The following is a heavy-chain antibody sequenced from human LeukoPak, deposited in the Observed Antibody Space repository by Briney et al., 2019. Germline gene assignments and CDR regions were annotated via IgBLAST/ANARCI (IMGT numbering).Heavy chain of an antibody. CDR1: GFTFSSYG. CDR3: AKMGAVTTNY. J-gene: IGHJ4*02. Sequence: GGSLRLSCAASGFTFSSYGMHWVRQAPGKGLEWVAVISYDGSNKYYADSVKGRFTISRDNSKNTLYLQMNSLRAEDTAVYYCAKMGAVTTNYWGQGTLVTVSS. D-gene: IGHD4-17*01. V-gene: IGHV3-30*18. CDR2: ISYDGSNK.